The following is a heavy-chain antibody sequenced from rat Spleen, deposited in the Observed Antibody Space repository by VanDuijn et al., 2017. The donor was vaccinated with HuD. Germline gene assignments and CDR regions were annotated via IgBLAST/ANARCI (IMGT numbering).Heavy chain of an antibody. Sequence: EVQLVESGGDLVQPGRSLKLSCAASGFTFRNYDMAWVRQAPTMGLEWVTSISPSGGATYYRDSVKGRFTVSRDNAKNILYLQLDSLRSEDTATYYCVRQDTSGYSNWFAYWGQGTLVTVSS. CDR2: ISPSGGAT. V-gene: IGHV5S13*01. J-gene: IGHJ3*01. D-gene: IGHD4-3*01. CDR3: VRQDTSGYSNWFAY. CDR1: GFTFRNYD.